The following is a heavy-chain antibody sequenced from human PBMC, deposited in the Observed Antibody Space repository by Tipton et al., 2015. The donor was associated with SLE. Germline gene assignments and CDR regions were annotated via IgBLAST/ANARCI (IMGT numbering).Heavy chain of an antibody. V-gene: IGHV4-38-2*01. Sequence: TLSPTCAVSGYSISSGYYWGWIRQPPGKGLEWIGSIYHSGSTYYNPSLKSRVTISVDTSKNQFSLKLSSVTAADTAVYYCASILLGQFDYWGQGTLVTVSS. CDR2: IYHSGST. J-gene: IGHJ4*02. CDR3: ASILLGQFDY. D-gene: IGHD2/OR15-2a*01. CDR1: GYSISSGYY.